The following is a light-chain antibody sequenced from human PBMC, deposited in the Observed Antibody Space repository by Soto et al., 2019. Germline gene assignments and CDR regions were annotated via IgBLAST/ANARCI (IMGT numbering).Light chain of an antibody. Sequence: DIQMTQSPSTLSASVGDRVTITCRASESMSNCLAWYQQKPGKAPKLLISGASSLQSGVPSRFSGSASGTEFTLTITSLQPEDSATYYCLQHDTYPLTFGGGTKVDIK. CDR1: ESMSNC. CDR3: LQHDTYPLT. CDR2: GAS. J-gene: IGKJ4*01. V-gene: IGKV1-5*01.